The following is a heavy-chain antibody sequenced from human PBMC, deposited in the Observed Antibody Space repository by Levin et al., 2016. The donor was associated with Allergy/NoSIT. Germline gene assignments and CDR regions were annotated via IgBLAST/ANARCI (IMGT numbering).Heavy chain of an antibody. CDR2: IDPSDSYT. J-gene: IGHJ6*02. Sequence: GESLKISCKGSGYSFTSYWISWVRQMPGKGLEWMGRIDPSDSYTNYSPSFQGHVTISADKSISTAYLQWSSLKASDTAMYYCARQRSRIVATIRFYYYYGMDVWGQGTTVTVSS. CDR1: GYSFTSYW. V-gene: IGHV5-10-1*01. CDR3: ARQRSRIVATIRFYYYYGMDV. D-gene: IGHD5-12*01.